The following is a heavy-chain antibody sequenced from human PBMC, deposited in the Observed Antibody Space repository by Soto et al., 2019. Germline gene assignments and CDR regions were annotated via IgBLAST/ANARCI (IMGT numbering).Heavy chain of an antibody. CDR3: ARERGFCPVTNCRNWFDP. CDR1: GASVTIGSYY. Sequence: SETLSLSCTASGASVTIGSYYWSWIRQPPGKELEWIGFIDHSGSTKYSPSLRSRVTMSIDTSNNQFSLNLSAVTAADTAVYFCARERGFCPVTNCRNWFDPWGQGILVTVSS. J-gene: IGHJ5*02. CDR2: IDHSGST. D-gene: IGHD1-1*01. V-gene: IGHV4-61*01.